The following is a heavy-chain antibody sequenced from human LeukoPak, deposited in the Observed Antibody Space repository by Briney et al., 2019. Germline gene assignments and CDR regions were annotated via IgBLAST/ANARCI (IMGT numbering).Heavy chain of an antibody. D-gene: IGHD1-26*01. Sequence: GGSLRLSCAASGFTFDDYGMSWVRQAPGKGLEWVSGINWNGGSTGYADSVKGRFTISRDNAKNSLYLQMNSLRAGDTALYYCARGSGSYIFGAFDIWGQGTMVTVSS. CDR3: ARGSGSYIFGAFDI. CDR1: GFTFDDYG. CDR2: INWNGGST. V-gene: IGHV3-20*04. J-gene: IGHJ3*02.